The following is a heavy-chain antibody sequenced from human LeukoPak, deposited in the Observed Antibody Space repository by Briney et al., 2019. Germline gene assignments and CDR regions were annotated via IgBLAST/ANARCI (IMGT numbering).Heavy chain of an antibody. CDR3: ARGGNWQQLVEYYFDY. CDR2: INPNSGVT. V-gene: IGHV1-2*06. CDR1: GYIFTGYY. D-gene: IGHD6-13*01. Sequence: ASVMVSCKASGYIFTGYYIHWVRQAPGQGLEWMGRINPNSGVTRYAQKFQGRVTTTRDTSINTAYMEVSRLRSDDTAVYYCARGGNWQQLVEYYFDYWGQGTLVTVSS. J-gene: IGHJ4*02.